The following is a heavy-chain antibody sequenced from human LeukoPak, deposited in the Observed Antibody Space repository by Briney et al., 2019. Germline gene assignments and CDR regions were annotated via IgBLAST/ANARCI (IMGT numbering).Heavy chain of an antibody. CDR3: ARSSATYYDILTGSPIYGHFQH. CDR1: GYSFTSYW. D-gene: IGHD3-9*01. V-gene: IGHV5-51*01. CDR2: IYPGDSDT. Sequence: GESLKISCKGSGYSFTSYWIGWVRQMPGKGLEWMGIIYPGDSDTRYSPSFQGQVTISADKSISTAYLQWSSLKASDTAMYYCARSSATYYDILTGSPIYGHFQHWGQGTLVTVSS. J-gene: IGHJ1*01.